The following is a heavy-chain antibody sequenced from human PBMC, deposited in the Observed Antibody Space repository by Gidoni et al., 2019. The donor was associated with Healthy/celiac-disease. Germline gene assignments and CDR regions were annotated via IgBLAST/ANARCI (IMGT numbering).Heavy chain of an antibody. Sequence: QVQLQASGPGLVKPSETLSLTCTVSCGSISSYYWSWIRQPAGKGLEWIGRIYTSGSTNYNPSLKSRVTMSGDTSKNQFSLKLSSVTAADTAVYYCARDIVVVPAAFTDAFDIWGQGTMVTVS. CDR3: ARDIVVVPAAFTDAFDI. J-gene: IGHJ3*02. CDR1: CGSISSYY. V-gene: IGHV4-4*07. D-gene: IGHD2-2*01. CDR2: IYTSGST.